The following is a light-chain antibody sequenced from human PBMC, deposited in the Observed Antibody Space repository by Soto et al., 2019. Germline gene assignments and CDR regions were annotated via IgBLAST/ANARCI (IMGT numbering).Light chain of an antibody. CDR3: QQYGRSPRT. J-gene: IGKJ1*01. V-gene: IGKV3-20*01. CDR2: GAS. CDR1: QNVTNNY. Sequence: EIVLTQSPGTLSLSPGERATLSCRASQNVTNNYLAWYQQKPGQAPRLLIYGASSRATGIPDRFSGSGSGTDFTLTISRLEPEDFAVFYCQQYGRSPRTFGQGTKV.